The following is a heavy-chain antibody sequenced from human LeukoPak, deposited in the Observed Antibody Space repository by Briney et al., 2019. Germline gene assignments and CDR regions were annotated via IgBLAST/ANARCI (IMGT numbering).Heavy chain of an antibody. CDR1: GFTFDDYA. D-gene: IGHD6-19*01. J-gene: IGHJ4*02. CDR3: AKGALAVAGRPFDY. V-gene: IGHV3-23*01. CDR2: ISGSGGST. Sequence: GGSLRLSCAASGFTFDDYAMHWVRQAPGKGLEWVSAISGSGGSTYYADSVKGRFTISRDNSKNTLYLQMDSLRAEDTAVYYCAKGALAVAGRPFDYWGQGTLVTVSS.